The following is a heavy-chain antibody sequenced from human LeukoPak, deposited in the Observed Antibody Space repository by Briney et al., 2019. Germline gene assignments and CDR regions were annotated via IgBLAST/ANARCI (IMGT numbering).Heavy chain of an antibody. Sequence: ASVKVSCKASGYTFTGYYMHWVRQAPGQGLEWMGWINPNSGGTDYAQKFQGRVTMTRDTSISTAYMELSRLRSDDTAVYYCARDLGTVFGYSYGSSFDYWGQGTLVTVSS. CDR2: INPNSGGT. J-gene: IGHJ4*02. D-gene: IGHD5-18*01. CDR1: GYTFTGYY. V-gene: IGHV1-2*02. CDR3: ARDLGTVFGYSYGSSFDY.